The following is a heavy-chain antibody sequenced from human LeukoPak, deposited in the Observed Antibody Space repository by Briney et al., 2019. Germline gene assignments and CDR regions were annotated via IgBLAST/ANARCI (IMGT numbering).Heavy chain of an antibody. D-gene: IGHD5-18*01. CDR3: ARERGYSYGYGFDY. Sequence: GRSLRLSCAASGFTFSSYAMHWVRQAPAKGLEWVAVISYDGSNKYYADSVKGRFTISRDNSKNTLYLQMNSLRAEDTAVYYCARERGYSYGYGFDYWGQGTLVTVSS. CDR2: ISYDGSNK. J-gene: IGHJ4*02. V-gene: IGHV3-30*04. CDR1: GFTFSSYA.